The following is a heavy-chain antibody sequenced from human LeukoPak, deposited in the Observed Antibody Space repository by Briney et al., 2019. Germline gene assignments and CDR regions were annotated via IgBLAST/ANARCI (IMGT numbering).Heavy chain of an antibody. CDR3: ARRYCSGTTCYNFDL. CDR1: GYTFTSHW. J-gene: IGHJ4*02. CDR2: IRPANSDT. D-gene: IGHD2-15*01. V-gene: IGHV5-51*01. Sequence: GESLKISCKGSGYTFTSHWIAWVRQMPGKGLEWMGIIRPANSDTRYSPSFEGQVTISADKSISTAYLQWSSLEASGTAMYYCARRYCSGTTCYNFDLWGQGTLVTVSS.